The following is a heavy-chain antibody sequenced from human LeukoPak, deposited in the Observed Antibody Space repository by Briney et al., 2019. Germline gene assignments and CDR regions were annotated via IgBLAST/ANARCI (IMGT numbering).Heavy chain of an antibody. V-gene: IGHV4-59*01. CDR1: GGSISSYY. J-gene: IGHJ5*02. CDR2: IYYSGST. Sequence: PSETLSLTCTVSGGSISSYYWSWIRQPPGKGLEWIGYIYYSGSTNYNPSLKSRVTMSVDTSKDQFSLKLISVTAADTAVYYCAREGIAAAGTIGSSWFDPWGQGTLVTVSS. CDR3: AREGIAAAGTIGSSWFDP. D-gene: IGHD6-13*01.